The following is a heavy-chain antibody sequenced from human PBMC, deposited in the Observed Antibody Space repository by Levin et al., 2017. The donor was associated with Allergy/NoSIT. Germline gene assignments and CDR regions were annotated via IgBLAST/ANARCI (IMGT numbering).Heavy chain of an antibody. CDR1: GFTFSSYA. D-gene: IGHD6-13*01. CDR2: ISYDGSNK. Sequence: GGSLRLSCAASGFTFSSYAMHWVRQAPGKGLEWVAVISYDGSNKYYADSVKGRFTISRDNSKNTLYLQMNSLRAEDTAVYYCARPLAAAGLDYWGQGTLVTVSS. J-gene: IGHJ4*02. V-gene: IGHV3-30-3*01. CDR3: ARPLAAAGLDY.